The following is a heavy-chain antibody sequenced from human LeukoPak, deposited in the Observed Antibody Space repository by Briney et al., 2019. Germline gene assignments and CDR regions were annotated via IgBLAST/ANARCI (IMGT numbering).Heavy chain of an antibody. D-gene: IGHD1-1*01. Sequence: GGSLRLSCAASGFTFSSYAMSWVRQAPGKGLEWVSAISGSGGSTYYADSVKGRFTISRDNSKNTLYLQMNSLRAEDTAVYYCAKQTRRQLERRLGFDYWGQGTLVTVSS. V-gene: IGHV3-23*01. CDR1: GFTFSSYA. CDR3: AKQTRRQLERRLGFDY. J-gene: IGHJ4*02. CDR2: ISGSGGST.